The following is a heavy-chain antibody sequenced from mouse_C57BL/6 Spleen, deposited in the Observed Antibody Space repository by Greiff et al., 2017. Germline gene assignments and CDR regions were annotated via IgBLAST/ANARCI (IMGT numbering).Heavy chain of an antibody. CDR1: GYSITSDY. D-gene: IGHD2-5*01. CDR2: ISYSGST. CDR3: ARISPYYSNYVGYFDV. V-gene: IGHV3-8*01. Sequence: VQLQQSGPGLAKPSQTLSLTCSVTGYSITSDYWNWIRKFPGKKLEYMGYISYSGSTYYNPSLKSRISITRDTSKNQYYLQLKSVPTEDTATYYCARISPYYSNYVGYFDVWGTGTTVTVSS. J-gene: IGHJ1*03.